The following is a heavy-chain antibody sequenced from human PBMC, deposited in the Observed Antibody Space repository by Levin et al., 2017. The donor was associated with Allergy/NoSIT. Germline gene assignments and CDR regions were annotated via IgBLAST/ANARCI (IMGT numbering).Heavy chain of an antibody. Sequence: SETLSLTCAVYGGSFSGYYWSWIRQPPGKGLEWIGEINHSGSTNYNPSLKSRVTISVDTSKNQFSLKLSSVTAADTAVYYCARGLDGYNYFDYWGQGTLVTVSS. D-gene: IGHD5-24*01. CDR1: GGSFSGYY. J-gene: IGHJ4*02. CDR2: INHSGST. V-gene: IGHV4-34*01. CDR3: ARGLDGYNYFDY.